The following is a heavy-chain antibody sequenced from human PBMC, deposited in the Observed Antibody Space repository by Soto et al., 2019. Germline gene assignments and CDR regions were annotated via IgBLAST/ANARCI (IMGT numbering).Heavy chain of an antibody. J-gene: IGHJ4*02. D-gene: IGHD4-17*01. CDR3: VACDYGDDHRY. CDR1: GGSFSGYY. CDR2: INHSGST. V-gene: IGHV4-34*01. Sequence: QGQLQQWGAGLLKPSETLSLTCAVYGGSFSGYYWSWVRQSPRKGLEWIGEINHSGSTNPNPSLKSRLTISVYTAKEQFSLPLSSVPAADMARYYWVACDYGDDHRYWGQRTLVHVS.